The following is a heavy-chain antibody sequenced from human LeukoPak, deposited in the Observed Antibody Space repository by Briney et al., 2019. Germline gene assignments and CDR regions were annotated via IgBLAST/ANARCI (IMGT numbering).Heavy chain of an antibody. V-gene: IGHV4-34*01. D-gene: IGHD4-11*01. CDR1: GGSFSGYY. CDR3: ARDRTTDAFDI. Sequence: SETLSLTCAVYGGSFSGYYWSWIRQPPGKGLEWIGEINHRGSTNYNPSLKSRVTISVDTSKNQFSLKLSSVTAADTAVYYCARDRTTDAFDIWGQGTMVTVSS. CDR2: INHRGST. J-gene: IGHJ3*02.